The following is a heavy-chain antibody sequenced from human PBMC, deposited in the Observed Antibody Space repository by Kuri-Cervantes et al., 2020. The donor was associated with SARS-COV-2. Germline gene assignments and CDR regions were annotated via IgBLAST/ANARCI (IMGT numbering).Heavy chain of an antibody. CDR1: GGSISSSSYY. Sequence: LETLSLTCTVSGGSISSSSYYWGWIRQPPGKGLEWIGSIYYSGSTYYNPSLKSRVTISVDTSKNQFSLKLSSVTAADTAVYYCAREWAYIAAAALETDYWGQGTLVTVSS. V-gene: IGHV4-39*07. CDR3: AREWAYIAAAALETDY. D-gene: IGHD6-13*01. CDR2: IYYSGST. J-gene: IGHJ4*02.